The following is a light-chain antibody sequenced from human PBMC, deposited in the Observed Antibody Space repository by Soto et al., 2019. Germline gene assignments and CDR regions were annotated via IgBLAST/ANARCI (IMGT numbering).Light chain of an antibody. CDR3: QQYNSYWT. CDR1: KSISSW. J-gene: IGKJ1*01. CDR2: KAS. Sequence: DIHMTQSPSTLSASVGDRITITCRSSKSISSWLAWYQQKPGKAPKLLIYKASSLESGVPSRFSGSGSGTEFTLTISSLQPDDFATYYCQQYNSYWTFGQGTKVEIK. V-gene: IGKV1-5*03.